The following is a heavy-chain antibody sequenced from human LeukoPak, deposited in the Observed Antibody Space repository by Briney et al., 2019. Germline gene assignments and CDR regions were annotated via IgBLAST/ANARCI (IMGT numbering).Heavy chain of an antibody. CDR2: INPNSGGT. D-gene: IGHD1-26*01. J-gene: IGHJ4*02. Sequence: ASVKVSCKASGYTFTGYYMHWVRQAPGQGLEWMGWINPNSGGTNYAQKFQGRVTMTSDTSISTAYMELRRLRSDDTAVYYCARDLGGSSLYFDYWGQGTLVTVSS. CDR3: ARDLGGSSLYFDY. CDR1: GYTFTGYY. V-gene: IGHV1-2*02.